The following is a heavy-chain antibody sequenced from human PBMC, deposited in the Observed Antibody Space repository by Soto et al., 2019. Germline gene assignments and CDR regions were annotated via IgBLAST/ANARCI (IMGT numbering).Heavy chain of an antibody. CDR1: GFTFSSYS. Sequence: GGSLRLSCAASGFTFSSYSMNWVRQAPGKWLEWVSSINSGSFSINYADSVKGRFSISRDNAQNSLHLQMNNLRAEDTAVYYCARNESSNIYGMDVWGQGTTVTV. CDR3: ARNESSNIYGMDV. V-gene: IGHV3-21*01. J-gene: IGHJ6*02. D-gene: IGHD6-6*01. CDR2: INSGSFSI.